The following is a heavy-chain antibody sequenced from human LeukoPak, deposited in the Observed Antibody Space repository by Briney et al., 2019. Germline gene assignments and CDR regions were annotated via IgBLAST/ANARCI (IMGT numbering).Heavy chain of an antibody. D-gene: IGHD4-17*01. V-gene: IGHV3-48*02. CDR3: ARASTTTVYGMDV. J-gene: IGHJ6*02. CDR2: ISSGSSTI. Sequence: GGSLTLSCAPSGFTFNTYSMNWVRQAPAKGLEWVSYISSGSSTIHYADSVKGRFTISRDNAKNSLYLQMNSLRDEDTGVYYCARASTTTVYGMDVWGQGTTVTVSS. CDR1: GFTFNTYS.